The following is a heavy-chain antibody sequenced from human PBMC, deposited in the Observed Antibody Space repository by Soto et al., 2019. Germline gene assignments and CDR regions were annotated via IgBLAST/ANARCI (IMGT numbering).Heavy chain of an antibody. CDR2: IIPILGIA. Sequence: ASVKVSCKASGGTFSSYTISWVRQAPGQGLEWMGRIIPILGIANYAQKFQGRVTITADKSTSTAYMELSSLRSDDTAVYYCARDSSGWSDYWGQGTLVTVSS. D-gene: IGHD6-19*01. V-gene: IGHV1-69*04. J-gene: IGHJ4*02. CDR1: GGTFSSYT. CDR3: ARDSSGWSDY.